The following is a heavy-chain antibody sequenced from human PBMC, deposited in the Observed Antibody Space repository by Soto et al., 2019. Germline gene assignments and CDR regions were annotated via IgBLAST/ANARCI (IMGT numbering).Heavy chain of an antibody. J-gene: IGHJ6*02. CDR3: ARGAWLRSSLRSYYYYGMDV. CDR1: GGSFSGYY. Sequence: QVQLQQWGAGLLKPSETLSLTCAVYGGSFSGYYWSWIRQPPVKGLEWIGEINHSGSTNYNPSLKGRVTISVDTSKNQFSLKLSSVTAADTAVYYCARGAWLRSSLRSYYYYGMDVWGQGTTVTVSS. D-gene: IGHD5-12*01. CDR2: INHSGST. V-gene: IGHV4-34*01.